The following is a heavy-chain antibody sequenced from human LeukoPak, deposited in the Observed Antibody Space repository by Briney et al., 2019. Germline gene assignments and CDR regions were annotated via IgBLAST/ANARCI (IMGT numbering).Heavy chain of an antibody. J-gene: IGHJ4*02. D-gene: IGHD2-2*01. Sequence: SETLSLTCTVSGGSISSSSYYWGWVRQPPGTGREWVGSIYYSGSTYYNPSLKSRVSISVDTSKNQFSLKLSSVTAPDTAVYYCARQGGCSSTSCYSPLFDYWGQGTLVTVSS. CDR3: ARQGGCSSTSCYSPLFDY. CDR1: GGSISSSSYY. V-gene: IGHV4-39*01. CDR2: IYYSGST.